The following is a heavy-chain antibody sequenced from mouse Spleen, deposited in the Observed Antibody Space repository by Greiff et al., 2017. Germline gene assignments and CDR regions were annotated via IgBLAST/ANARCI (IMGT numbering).Heavy chain of an antibody. CDR1: GYTFTDYY. V-gene: IGHV1-19*01. Sequence: EVQLQQSGPVLVKPGASVKMSCKASGYTFTDYYMNWVKQSHGKSLEWIGVINPYNGGTSYNQKFKGKATLTVDKSSSTAYMELNSLTSEDSAVYYCARRGDYGSSYLYWYFDVWGAGTTVTVSS. J-gene: IGHJ1*01. CDR2: INPYNGGT. D-gene: IGHD1-1*01. CDR3: ARRGDYGSSYLYWYFDV.